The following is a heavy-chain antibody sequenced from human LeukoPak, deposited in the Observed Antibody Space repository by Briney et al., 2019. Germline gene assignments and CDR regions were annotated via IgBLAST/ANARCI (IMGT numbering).Heavy chain of an antibody. D-gene: IGHD6-6*01. CDR2: IYYSGST. CDR3: ARGRLYSSWDY. Sequence: KPSETLSLTCAVYGGSFSDYYWSWIRQPPGKGLEWIGYIYYSGSTNYNPSLKSRVTISVDTSKNQFSLKLSSVTAADTAVYYCARGRLYSSWDYWGQGTLVTVSS. J-gene: IGHJ4*02. V-gene: IGHV4-59*01. CDR1: GGSFSDYY.